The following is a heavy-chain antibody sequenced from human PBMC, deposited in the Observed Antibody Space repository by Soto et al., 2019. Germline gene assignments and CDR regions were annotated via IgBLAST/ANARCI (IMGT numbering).Heavy chain of an antibody. Sequence: AVKVPCKASGGTFSSYAISCVLQSPLQGLDWMGGIIPIFGTANYAQKFQGRVTITADESTSTAYMELSSLRSEDTAVYYCARLSSSSSWYNWFDPWGQGTLVTVSS. V-gene: IGHV1-69*13. CDR1: GGTFSSYA. CDR2: IIPIFGTA. CDR3: ARLSSSSSWYNWFDP. D-gene: IGHD6-13*01. J-gene: IGHJ5*02.